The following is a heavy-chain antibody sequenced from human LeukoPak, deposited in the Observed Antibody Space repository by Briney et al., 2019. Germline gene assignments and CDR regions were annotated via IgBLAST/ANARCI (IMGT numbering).Heavy chain of an antibody. J-gene: IGHJ4*02. V-gene: IGHV3-74*01. D-gene: IGHD1-26*01. Sequence: PGGSLRLSCAASGFTFSNYWMHWVRQAPGKGLVWVSRINADGSSTRYADSVKGRFTISRDSAKNTYLQMDSLRAEDTAVYYCAVGVGAPIDYWGQGALVTVSS. CDR1: GFTFSNYW. CDR3: AVGVGAPIDY. CDR2: INADGSST.